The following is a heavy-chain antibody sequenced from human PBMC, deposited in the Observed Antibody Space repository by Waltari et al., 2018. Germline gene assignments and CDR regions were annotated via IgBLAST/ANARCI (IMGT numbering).Heavy chain of an antibody. D-gene: IGHD1-1*01. CDR1: GFTTRRNY. J-gene: IGHJ3*02. CDR2: IYSGGST. CDR3: ARDRDTTGTKDAFDI. V-gene: IGHV3-53*01. Sequence: EVQLVESGGGLLQPGGSLNLSCRASGFTTRRNYFTRVRRAHGKGLGWVSVIYSGGSTYYADSVKGRFTISRDNSKNTLYLQMNSLRAEDTAVYYCARDRDTTGTKDAFDIWGQGTMVTVSS.